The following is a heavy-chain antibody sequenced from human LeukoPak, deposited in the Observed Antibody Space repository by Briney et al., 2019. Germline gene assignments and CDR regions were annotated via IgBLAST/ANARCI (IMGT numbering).Heavy chain of an antibody. CDR3: ARGVVIAPQTFDY. Sequence: PSETLSLTCAVSGGSISSGGYSWSWIRQPPGKGLEWIGYIYYSGSTNYNPSLKSRDTISVDTSKNQFSLKLSSVTAADTAVYYCARGVVIAPQTFDYWGQGTLVTVSS. CDR2: IYYSGST. J-gene: IGHJ4*02. CDR1: GGSISSGGYS. D-gene: IGHD2-21*01. V-gene: IGHV4-61*08.